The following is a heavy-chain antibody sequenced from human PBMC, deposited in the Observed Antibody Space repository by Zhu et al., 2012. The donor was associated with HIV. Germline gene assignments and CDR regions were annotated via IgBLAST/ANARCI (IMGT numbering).Heavy chain of an antibody. D-gene: IGHD3-10*01. CDR1: GYSISSGYY. J-gene: IGHJ4*02. CDR3: ARKGGDGSGSYYNRFFDY. V-gene: IGHV4-38-2*01. CDR2: IYHSGST. Sequence: QVQLQESGPGLVKPSETLSLTCAVSGYSISSGYYWGWIRQPPGKGLEWIGSIYHSGSTYYNPSLKSRVTISVDTSKNQFSLKLSFVTAADTAVYYCARKGGDGSGSYYNRFFDYWGQGPWSPSPQ.